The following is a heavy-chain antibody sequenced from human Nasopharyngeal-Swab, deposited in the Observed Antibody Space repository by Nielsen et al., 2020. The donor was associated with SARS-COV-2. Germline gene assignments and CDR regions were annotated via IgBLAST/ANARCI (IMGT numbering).Heavy chain of an antibody. J-gene: IGHJ4*02. Sequence: GESLKISCAASGFTFSSYGMHWVRQAPGKGLEWVAVIWYDGSNKYYADSVKGRFTISRDNSKNTLYLQMDSLRAEDTAVYYCAKDVFSGSYNYFDCWGQGTLVTVSS. CDR3: AKDVFSGSYNYFDC. D-gene: IGHD3-10*01. CDR2: IWYDGSNK. CDR1: GFTFSSYG. V-gene: IGHV3-33*06.